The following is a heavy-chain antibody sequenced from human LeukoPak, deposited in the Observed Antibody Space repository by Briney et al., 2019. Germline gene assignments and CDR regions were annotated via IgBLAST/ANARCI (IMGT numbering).Heavy chain of an antibody. CDR2: IYTSGST. V-gene: IGHV4-4*07. CDR3: ARGVVIAAAGTRARRDWFDP. D-gene: IGHD6-13*01. J-gene: IGHJ5*02. Sequence: SETLSLTCTVSGGSISSYYWSWIRQPAGKGLEWIGRIYTSGSTNYNPSLKSRVTMSVDTSKNQFSLKLSSVTAADTAVYYCARGVVIAAAGTRARRDWFDPWGQGTLVTVSS. CDR1: GGSISSYY.